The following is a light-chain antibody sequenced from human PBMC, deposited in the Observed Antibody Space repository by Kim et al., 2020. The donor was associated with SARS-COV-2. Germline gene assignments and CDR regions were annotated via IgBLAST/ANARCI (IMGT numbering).Light chain of an antibody. CDR3: QAWDSSTVV. V-gene: IGLV3-1*01. J-gene: IGLJ2*01. CDR1: KLGAKY. Sequence: VSQGQTARITCSGDKLGAKYACWYQQKPGQSPVLVIYQDSKRPSGIPERFSGSNSGNTATLTISGTQAMDEADYYCQAWDSSTVVFGGGTQLTVL. CDR2: QDS.